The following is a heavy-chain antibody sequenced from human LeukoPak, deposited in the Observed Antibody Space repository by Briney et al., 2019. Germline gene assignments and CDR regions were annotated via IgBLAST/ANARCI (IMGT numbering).Heavy chain of an antibody. CDR1: GFTISSYA. Sequence: GRSLRLSCAASGFTISSYAMHWVRQAPGKGLEWVAVISYDGSNKHYADSVRGRFTISRDNSKNTLHLQMNSLRAEDTAVYYCARDPFGSGYFDYWGQGTLVTVSS. CDR2: ISYDGSNK. D-gene: IGHD3-10*01. V-gene: IGHV3-30-3*01. CDR3: ARDPFGSGYFDY. J-gene: IGHJ4*02.